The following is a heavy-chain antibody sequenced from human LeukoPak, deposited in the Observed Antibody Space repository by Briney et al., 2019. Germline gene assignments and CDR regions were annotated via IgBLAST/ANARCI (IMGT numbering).Heavy chain of an antibody. CDR1: GGTFKNYA. CDR3: ARVGSDSSGWRRFDY. D-gene: IGHD6-19*01. Sequence: SVKVSCKASGGTFKNYAISWVRQAPGQGLEWMGGILPIFGTTNYAQKFQARVTITADESTSTACMEMSSLRSDDTAVYYCARVGSDSSGWRRFDYWGQGTLVTVSS. CDR2: ILPIFGTT. V-gene: IGHV1-69*13. J-gene: IGHJ4*02.